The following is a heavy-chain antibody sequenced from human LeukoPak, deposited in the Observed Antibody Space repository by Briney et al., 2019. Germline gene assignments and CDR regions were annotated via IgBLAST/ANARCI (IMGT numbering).Heavy chain of an antibody. CDR2: ISTYNGNT. CDR3: ARDRRYYSDSSGYHPGDY. Sequence: ASVKVSCKASGYTFTHYGIIWVRQAPGQGLEWMGWISTYNGNTNYAQKLQGRVTMTTDISTSTAYMELRSLRSDDTAVYYCARDRRYYSDSSGYHPGDYWGQGTLVTVSS. D-gene: IGHD3-22*01. CDR1: GYTFTHYG. V-gene: IGHV1-18*01. J-gene: IGHJ4*02.